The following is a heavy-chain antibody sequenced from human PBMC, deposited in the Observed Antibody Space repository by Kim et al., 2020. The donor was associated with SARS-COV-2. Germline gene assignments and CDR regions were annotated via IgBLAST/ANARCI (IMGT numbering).Heavy chain of an antibody. J-gene: IGHJ5*01. V-gene: IGHV4-59*01. CDR1: GGSISSYY. CDR3: ARGFDF. CDR2: IYYSGST. Sequence: SETLSLTCTVSGGSISSYYWSWIRQPPGKGLEWIGYIYYSGSTNYNPSLKSRVTISVDTSKNQFSLKLSSVTAAETAVYYCARGFDFWGQGTLVTVSS.